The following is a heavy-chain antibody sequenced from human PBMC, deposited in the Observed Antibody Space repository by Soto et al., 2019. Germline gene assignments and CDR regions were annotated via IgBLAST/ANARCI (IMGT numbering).Heavy chain of an antibody. J-gene: IGHJ4*02. D-gene: IGHD1-26*01. CDR3: ARDTSASGVDY. CDR2: IYSGGNT. CDR1: GFTVSSNY. V-gene: IGHV3-66*01. Sequence: EVQLVESGGGLVQPGGSLRLSCAASGFTVSSNYMSWVRQAPGKGLEWVSVIYSGGNTYYADSVKGRFTISRDNSKNTLYLQMNSLRAEATAVYYCARDTSASGVDYWGQGTLVTVSS.